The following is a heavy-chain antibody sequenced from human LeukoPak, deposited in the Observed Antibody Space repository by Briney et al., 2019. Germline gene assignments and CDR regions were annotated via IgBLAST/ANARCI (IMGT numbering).Heavy chain of an antibody. CDR1: GYTFTSYD. V-gene: IGHV1-8*01. J-gene: IGHJ4*02. CDR3: ARFSGYEAPDYPGGY. D-gene: IGHD5-12*01. Sequence: ASVNVSCQASGYTFTSYDIHWVRQATGQGLEWMGWMNPNSGNTGYAMKFQRSVTMTRNTSISTAYMELSSLRSEDTAAYCCARFSGYEAPDYPGGYWGQGTLVTVSS. CDR2: MNPNSGNT.